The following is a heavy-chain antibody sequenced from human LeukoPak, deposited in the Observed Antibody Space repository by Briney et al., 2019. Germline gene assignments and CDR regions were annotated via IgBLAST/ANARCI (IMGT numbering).Heavy chain of an antibody. V-gene: IGHV6-1*01. Sequence: SQTLSLTCAISGEIFSSTGASWNWFRHSPSRGLEWLGRTYYRSQWYYEYALSVKSRIIVAPDTSKNQFSLQLNSVTPEDTAVYYCVRGNYNFDYWGQGSLVTVSS. CDR1: GEIFSSTGAS. CDR2: TYYRSQWYY. J-gene: IGHJ4*02. D-gene: IGHD5-24*01. CDR3: VRGNYNFDY.